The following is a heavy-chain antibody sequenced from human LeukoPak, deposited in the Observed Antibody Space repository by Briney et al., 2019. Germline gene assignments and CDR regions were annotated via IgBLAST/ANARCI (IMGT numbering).Heavy chain of an antibody. Sequence: GGSLRLSCAASGFTFSSYGMNWVRRAPGKGLEWVSAISGSGGATYHADSVKGRFTVSRDNSQNTLYLQMNSLRAEDTAVYYCAKGSIVGATSYYYLDVWGTGTTVTVSS. CDR2: ISGSGGAT. J-gene: IGHJ6*03. D-gene: IGHD1-26*01. V-gene: IGHV3-23*01. CDR3: AKGSIVGATSYYYLDV. CDR1: GFTFSSYG.